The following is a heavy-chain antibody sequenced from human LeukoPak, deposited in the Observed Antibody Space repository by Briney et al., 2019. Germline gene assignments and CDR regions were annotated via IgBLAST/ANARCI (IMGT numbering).Heavy chain of an antibody. Sequence: PSQTLSLTCTVSGASISNTNYYWNWIRQPAGKGLQWIVRIYTTGTTNYIPSLKRRLTISMYTSNNPFSLRLNSVTAADTPVYFCARERVGETIDRGFDYWGRGILVSVSS. V-gene: IGHV4-61*02. CDR3: ARERVGETIDRGFDY. J-gene: IGHJ4*02. D-gene: IGHD1-26*01. CDR1: GASISNTNYY. CDR2: IYTTGTT.